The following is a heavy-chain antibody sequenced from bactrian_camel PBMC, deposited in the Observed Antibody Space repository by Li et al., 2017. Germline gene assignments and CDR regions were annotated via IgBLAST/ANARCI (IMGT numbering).Heavy chain of an antibody. J-gene: IGHJ6*01. Sequence: HVQLVESGGGSVQPGESLRLSCVASGITFSRHDMSWVRQAPGKEVEWVAGITSLPSLFRAASYADSVKGRFTISRDNAKDTLYLQMNSLKTEDTGVYYCAAERRNGFFGCTSLESGYWGQGTQVTVS. D-gene: IGHD3*01. CDR2: ITSLPSLFRAA. V-gene: IGHV3S6*01. CDR3: AAERRNGFFGCTSLESGY. CDR1: GITFSRHD.